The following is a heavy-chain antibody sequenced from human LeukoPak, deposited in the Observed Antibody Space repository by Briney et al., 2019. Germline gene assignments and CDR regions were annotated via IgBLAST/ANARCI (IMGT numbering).Heavy chain of an antibody. CDR2: ISSSGSTI. D-gene: IGHD3-16*01. J-gene: IGHJ6*02. V-gene: IGHV3-11*01. CDR1: GFTFSDYY. Sequence: PGGSLRLTCAASGFTFSDYYMSWISQAPGEGLEWVAYISSSGSTIYYADSVKGRFTISRDNAKNSLYLQMNSLRAEDTAVYYCARMGRSRYYYYGMDVWGQGTTVTVSS. CDR3: ARMGRSRYYYYGMDV.